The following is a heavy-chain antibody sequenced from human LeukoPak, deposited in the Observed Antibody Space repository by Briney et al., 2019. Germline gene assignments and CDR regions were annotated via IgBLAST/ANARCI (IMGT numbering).Heavy chain of an antibody. J-gene: IGHJ4*02. CDR1: GFTFSGSA. D-gene: IGHD6-13*01. CDR2: IRSKANSYAT. CDR3: ARDQLVYSSSWYEGPDY. Sequence: PGGSLRLSCAASGFTFSGSAMHWVRQASGKGLEWVGRIRSKANSYATAYAASVKGRFTISRDDSKNTAYLQMNSLKTEDTAVYYCARDQLVYSSSWYEGPDYWGQGTLVTVSS. V-gene: IGHV3-73*01.